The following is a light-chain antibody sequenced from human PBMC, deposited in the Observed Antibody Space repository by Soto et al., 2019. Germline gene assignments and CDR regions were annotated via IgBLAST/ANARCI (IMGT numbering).Light chain of an antibody. V-gene: IGKV1-39*01. CDR3: QQSSTTPWT. CDR1: QGIYKY. J-gene: IGKJ1*01. CDR2: AAS. Sequence: RPSQGIYKYLAWYQQKPGKAPKFLISAASTLYSGVPSRFSGSGSGTGFTLTTTSLQPEDFATSYCQQSSTTPWTFGQGTKVDIK.